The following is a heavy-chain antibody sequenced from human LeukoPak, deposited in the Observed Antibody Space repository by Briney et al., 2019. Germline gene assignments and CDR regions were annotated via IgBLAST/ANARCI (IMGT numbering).Heavy chain of an antibody. CDR1: GFTVSSNY. D-gene: IGHD6-13*01. J-gene: IGHJ4*02. CDR2: IYSGGST. Sequence: SGGSLRLSCAASGFTVSSNYMSWVRQAPGKGLEWVSVIYSGGSTYYADSVKGRFTISRDNSKNTLYLQMNSLRAEDTAVYYCARDDSSRSFDYWGQGTLVTVSS. CDR3: ARDDSSRSFDY. V-gene: IGHV3-66*01.